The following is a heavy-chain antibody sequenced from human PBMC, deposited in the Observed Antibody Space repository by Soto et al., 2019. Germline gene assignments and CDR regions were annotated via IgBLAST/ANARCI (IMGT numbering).Heavy chain of an antibody. V-gene: IGHV2-70*11. CDR1: GFSLSTSGMC. CDR3: ARISRSSGLFDY. J-gene: IGHJ4*02. CDR2: IDWDDDK. D-gene: IGHD1-26*01. Sequence: SGPTLVNPTQTLTLTCTFSGFSLSTSGMCVSWIRQPPGKALEWLARIDWDDDKYYSTSLKTRLTISKDTSKNQVVLTMTNMDPVDTATYYCARISRSSGLFDYWGQGTLVTVSS.